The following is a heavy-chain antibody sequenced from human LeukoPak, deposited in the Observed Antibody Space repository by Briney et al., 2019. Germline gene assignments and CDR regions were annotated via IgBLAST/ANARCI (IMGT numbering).Heavy chain of an antibody. D-gene: IGHD3-22*01. CDR1: GFSLGTSGVG. V-gene: IGHV2-5*02. CDR2: IYWDDDK. J-gene: IGHJ3*02. CDR3: AHRGYYDSSGFSDAFDI. Sequence: ESGPALVKPTQTLTLTCTFSGFSLGTSGVGVGWIRQPPGKALEWLALIYWDDDKRYSPSLRSRLTITKDTSKNQVVLTMTNMDPVDTATYYCAHRGYYDSSGFSDAFDIWGQGTMVTVSS.